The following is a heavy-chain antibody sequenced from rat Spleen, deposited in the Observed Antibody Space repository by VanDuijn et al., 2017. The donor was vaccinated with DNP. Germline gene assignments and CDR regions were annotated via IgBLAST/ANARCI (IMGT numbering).Heavy chain of an antibody. V-gene: IGHV5S10*01. CDR3: ATPLGVSPYWYFDF. D-gene: IGHD4-4*01. J-gene: IGHJ1*01. CDR1: GFTFSDYN. Sequence: EVQLVESGGGLVQPGRSLKLSCAASGFTFSDYNMAWVRQAPKKGLEWVATIIYDGSRTYYRDSVKGRFTISRYNAKSTLYLQMDSLRSEDTATYYCATPLGVSPYWYFDFWGPGTMVTVSS. CDR2: IIYDGSRT.